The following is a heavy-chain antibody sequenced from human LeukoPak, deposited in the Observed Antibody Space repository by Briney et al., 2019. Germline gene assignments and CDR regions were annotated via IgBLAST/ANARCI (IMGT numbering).Heavy chain of an antibody. CDR1: GDSVSSNRAA. V-gene: IGHV6-1*01. D-gene: IGHD3-16*02. J-gene: IGHJ4*02. CDR2: TYYRCKWYN. Sequence: SQPLSLTCAVSGDSVSSNRAAWNWIRQSQWRGLEWVGRTYYRCKWYNDYAVCVKSRITINPDLSQNQFFLQLNSVTPHDMVVYYCARVGDMITFGGVIVEGYFDYWGQGTLVTVSS. CDR3: ARVGDMITFGGVIVEGYFDY.